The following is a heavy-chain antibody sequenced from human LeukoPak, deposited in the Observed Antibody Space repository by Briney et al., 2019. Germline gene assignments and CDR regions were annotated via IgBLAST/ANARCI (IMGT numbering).Heavy chain of an antibody. CDR1: GFTFSSYA. CDR3: AKSQARTRATILGEFTQNFLYYMDA. J-gene: IGHJ6*03. CDR2: ISYDGSNK. D-gene: IGHD3-3*01. V-gene: IGHV3-30-3*01. Sequence: GGSLRLSCAASGFTFSSYAMHWVRQAPGKGLEGVAVISYDGSNKYYADSVKGRFTISRDNSMNTLSLEMNSLRAEDTALYYCAKSQARTRATILGEFTQNFLYYMDAWGKGTTVTVSS.